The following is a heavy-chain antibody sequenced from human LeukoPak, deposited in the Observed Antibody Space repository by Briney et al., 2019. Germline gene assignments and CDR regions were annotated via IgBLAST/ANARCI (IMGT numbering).Heavy chain of an antibody. CDR2: ISDSGGRT. CDR1: GLMFSKFG. J-gene: IGHJ4*02. V-gene: IGHV3-23*01. Sequence: GGSLRLSCAASGLMFSKFGMSWVRQAPGKGLEWVSTISDSGGRTYYAESVKGRFTISRDNSKNTLYLQMNSLRADDTAVYYCANKLAHADYWGQGTLVTVSS. CDR3: ANKLAHADY. D-gene: IGHD1-1*01.